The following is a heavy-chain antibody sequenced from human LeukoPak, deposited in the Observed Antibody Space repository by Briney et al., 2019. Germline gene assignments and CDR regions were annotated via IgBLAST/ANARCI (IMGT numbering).Heavy chain of an antibody. D-gene: IGHD1-1*01. CDR1: GFTFRNYG. CDR3: AKLRELVTYYYYYGLDV. V-gene: IGHV3-30*18. Sequence: PGGSLRLSCAASGFTFRNYGMHWVRQAPGKGLEWVALISYDGVNKYYADSVKGRFTISRDNSKNTLYLRMNSLRVEDTALYYCAKLRELVTYYYYYGLDVWGQGTTVTVSS. CDR2: ISYDGVNK. J-gene: IGHJ6*02.